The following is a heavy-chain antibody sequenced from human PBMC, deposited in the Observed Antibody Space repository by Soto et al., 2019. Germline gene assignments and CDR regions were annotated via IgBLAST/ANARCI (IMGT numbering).Heavy chain of an antibody. Sequence: SETLSLTCAVYGGSFSGYYWTWIRQPPGKGLEWIGEINHSGTINFNPSLKSRLTISLDTSKKHFFLKLSSVTDADTAAYYCARADRTLVTSYSLDVCGQGTTVTVSS. V-gene: IGHV4-34*01. D-gene: IGHD2-21*02. J-gene: IGHJ6*02. CDR3: ARADRTLVTSYSLDV. CDR1: GGSFSGYY. CDR2: INHSGTI.